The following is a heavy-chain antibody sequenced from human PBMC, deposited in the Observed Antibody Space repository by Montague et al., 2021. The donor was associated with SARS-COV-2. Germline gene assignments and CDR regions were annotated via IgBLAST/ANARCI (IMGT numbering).Heavy chain of an antibody. J-gene: IGHJ6*02. CDR1: GGSIRSGSYY. Sequence: TLSLTCTVSGGSIRSGSYYWSWIRQPAGKGLEWIGRIYSSGGTNYNPSLKSRVTMSVDTSKNQFSLKVSPVTAADTAVYYCARDYGDYSYYYGLDVWGQGTTVTVSS. CDR2: IYSSGGT. CDR3: ARDYGDYSYYYGLDV. D-gene: IGHD4-17*01. V-gene: IGHV4-61*02.